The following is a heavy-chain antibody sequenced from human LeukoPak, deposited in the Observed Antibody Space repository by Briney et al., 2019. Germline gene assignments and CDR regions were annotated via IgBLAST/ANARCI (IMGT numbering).Heavy chain of an antibody. D-gene: IGHD3-3*01. Sequence: SETLSLTCAVYGGSFSGYYWSWIRQPPGKGLEWIGEINHSGSTNYNPSLKSRVTISVDTSKNQFSLKLSSVTAADTAVYYCARGGRGGYYDFWSGYYLCYFDYWGQETLVTVSS. J-gene: IGHJ4*02. CDR2: INHSGST. CDR1: GGSFSGYY. CDR3: ARGGRGGYYDFWSGYYLCYFDY. V-gene: IGHV4-34*01.